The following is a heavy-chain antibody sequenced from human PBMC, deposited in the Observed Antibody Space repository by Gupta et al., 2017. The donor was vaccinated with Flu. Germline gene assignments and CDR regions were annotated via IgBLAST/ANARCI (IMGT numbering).Heavy chain of an antibody. V-gene: IGHV4-59*01. D-gene: IGHD6-13*01. Sequence: QVQLQESGPGLVKPSETLSLTCTVSGDSISGYYWNWIRQPPGKGLKWIGYIYYSGSTNYNPSLESRVTISVDTSKNQFSLKLSSVTAADTAVYYCARDAAAPNTAGYYLGMDVWGQGTTVTVSS. J-gene: IGHJ6*02. CDR1: GDSISGYY. CDR2: IYYSGST. CDR3: ARDAAAPNTAGYYLGMDV.